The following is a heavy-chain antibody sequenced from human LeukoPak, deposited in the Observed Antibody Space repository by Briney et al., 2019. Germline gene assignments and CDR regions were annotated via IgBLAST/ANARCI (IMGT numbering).Heavy chain of an antibody. J-gene: IGHJ4*02. V-gene: IGHV3-53*01. Sequence: PGGSLRLSCAASGFTVSSNYMSWVRQAPGKGLEWVSVLYSGGTTYYADSVKGRLTISRDNSKNTLYLQMNSLRAEDTAVYYCARGDGDWSYYSDYWGQGTLVTVSS. CDR1: GFTVSSNY. D-gene: IGHD4-17*01. CDR3: ARGDGDWSYYSDY. CDR2: LYSGGTT.